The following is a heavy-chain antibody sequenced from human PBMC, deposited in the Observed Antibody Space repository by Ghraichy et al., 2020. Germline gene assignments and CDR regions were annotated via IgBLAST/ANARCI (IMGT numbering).Heavy chain of an antibody. V-gene: IGHV1-2*02. CDR2: INPNSGGT. D-gene: IGHD3-3*01. Sequence: ASLKVSCKTSGYSFSDYYIHWVRQAPGQGPEWMGWINPNSGGTKYAQRFQGRVTMTRDASISTAYMELSSLRSDDTAVYYCARDPGYDFWSGYYTFDYWGQGNVVAVSS. CDR1: GYSFSDYY. CDR3: ARDPGYDFWSGYYTFDY. J-gene: IGHJ4*02.